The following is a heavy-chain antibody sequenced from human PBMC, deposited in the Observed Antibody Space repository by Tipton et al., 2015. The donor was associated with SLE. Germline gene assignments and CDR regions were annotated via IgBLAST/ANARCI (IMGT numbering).Heavy chain of an antibody. V-gene: IGHV6-1*01. Sequence: PGLVKPSETLSLTCTVSGGSISSYYWSWIRQSPSRGLEWLGRTYYRSKWYNDYAVSVKSRITINPDTSKNQFSLQLNSVTPEDTAVYYCARGMNWSNWYFDLWGRGTLVTVSS. J-gene: IGHJ2*01. CDR3: ARGMNWSNWYFDL. CDR2: TYYRSKWYN. CDR1: GGSISSYY. D-gene: IGHD1-1*01.